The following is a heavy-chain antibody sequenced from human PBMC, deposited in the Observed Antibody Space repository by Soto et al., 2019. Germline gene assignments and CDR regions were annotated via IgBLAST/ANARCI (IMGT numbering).Heavy chain of an antibody. D-gene: IGHD3-10*01. CDR1: GFTFSSYG. J-gene: IGHJ4*02. Sequence: PGGSLRLSCAASGFTFSSYGMHWVRQAPGKGLEWVAVIWYDGSNKYYADSVKGRFTISRDNSKNTLYLQMNSLRAEDTAVYYCARETIRTRGFDYWGQGTLVTVSS. CDR2: IWYDGSNK. V-gene: IGHV3-33*01. CDR3: ARETIRTRGFDY.